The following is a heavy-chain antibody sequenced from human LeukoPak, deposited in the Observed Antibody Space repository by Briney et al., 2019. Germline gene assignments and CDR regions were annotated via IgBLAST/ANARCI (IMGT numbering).Heavy chain of an antibody. CDR2: IIPIFGTA. Sequence: SSVKVSCKASGGTFSSYAISWVRQAPGQGLEWMGRIIPIFGTANYAQKFQGRVTITTDESTSTAYMELGSLRSEDTAVYYCARGYCSGGSCYSGHFDYWGQGTLVTVSS. CDR3: ARGYCSGGSCYSGHFDY. V-gene: IGHV1-69*05. CDR1: GGTFSSYA. J-gene: IGHJ4*02. D-gene: IGHD2-15*01.